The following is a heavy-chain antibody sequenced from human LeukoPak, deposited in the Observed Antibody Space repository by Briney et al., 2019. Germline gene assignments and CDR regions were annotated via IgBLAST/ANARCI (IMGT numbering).Heavy chain of an antibody. Sequence: SGGSLRLSCAASGFTFSSYWMQWVRQAPGKGLEWVAVISYDGSNKYYADSVKGRFTISRDNSKNTLYLQMNSLRAEDTAVYYCARDLTSEDTASYYYYYGMDVWGQGTTVTVSS. V-gene: IGHV3-30*03. CDR3: ARDLTSEDTASYYYYYGMDV. CDR1: GFTFSSYW. CDR2: ISYDGSNK. D-gene: IGHD5-18*01. J-gene: IGHJ6*02.